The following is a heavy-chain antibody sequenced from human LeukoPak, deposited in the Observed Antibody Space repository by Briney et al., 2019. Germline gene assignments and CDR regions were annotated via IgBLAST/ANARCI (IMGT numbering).Heavy chain of an antibody. CDR1: GFSVSGNY. CDR3: ARAAGTGWAEYFQN. Sequence: GGSLRLSCAASGFSVSGNYMIWVRQAPRKGLEWVSTIYTGGNTYYADSVEGRFTISRDSSENTLYLQMDSLRAEDTAVHYCARAAGTGWAEYFQNWGQGTLVIVSS. CDR2: IYTGGNT. J-gene: IGHJ1*01. V-gene: IGHV3-66*01. D-gene: IGHD6-19*01.